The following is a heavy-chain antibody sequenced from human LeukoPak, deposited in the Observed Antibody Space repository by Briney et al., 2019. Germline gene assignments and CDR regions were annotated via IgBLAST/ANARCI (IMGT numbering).Heavy chain of an antibody. CDR2: IYYSGMT. J-gene: IGHJ6*02. CDR3: ATLWFGDYGMDV. D-gene: IGHD3-10*01. CDR1: RGSISSYY. Sequence: SQTQSLTCTLSRGSISSYYWSWIRQPPGKGLEWKGYIYYSGMTNYNPPLKSRAPLSVATPTTQFILKLSSLTATNTLVYTGATLWFGDYGMDVWGQGTTVTVSS. V-gene: IGHV4-59*01.